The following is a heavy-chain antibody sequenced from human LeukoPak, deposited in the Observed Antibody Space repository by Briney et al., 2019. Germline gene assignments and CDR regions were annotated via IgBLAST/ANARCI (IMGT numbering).Heavy chain of an antibody. J-gene: IGHJ6*03. D-gene: IGHD4-11*01. CDR3: ARTSVTYYYYYYMGV. CDR1: GYSISSGYY. V-gene: IGHV4-38-2*02. CDR2: IYHSGST. Sequence: SETLSLTCTVSGYSISSGYYWGWIRQPPGKGLEWIGSIYHSGSTYYNPSLKSRVTISVDTSKNQFSLKLSSVTAADTAVYYCARTSVTYYYYYYMGVWGKGTTVTVSS.